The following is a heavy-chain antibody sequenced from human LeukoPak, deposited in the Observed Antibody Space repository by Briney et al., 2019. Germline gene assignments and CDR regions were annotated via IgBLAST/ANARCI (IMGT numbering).Heavy chain of an antibody. Sequence: GGSLRLSCAASGFSFSSYAMYWVRQAPGNGLEHVSAINNNGGSTYYANSTKGRFTISRDNSKNTLYLQMGSLRAEDMAVYYCARPSSSGRDAFDIWGQGTMVTVSS. J-gene: IGHJ3*02. D-gene: IGHD3-22*01. CDR2: INNNGGST. CDR1: GFSFSSYA. CDR3: ARPSSSGRDAFDI. V-gene: IGHV3-64*01.